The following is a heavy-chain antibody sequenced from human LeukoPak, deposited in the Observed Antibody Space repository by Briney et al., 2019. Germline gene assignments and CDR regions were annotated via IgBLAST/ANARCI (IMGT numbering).Heavy chain of an antibody. V-gene: IGHV1-69*06. CDR1: GGTFSSYA. CDR2: IIPIFGTA. D-gene: IGHD2-2*01. CDR3: ARDLYCSSTSCPMDV. J-gene: IGHJ6*04. Sequence: ASVKVSCKASGGTFSSYAISWVRQAPGQGLEWMGGIIPIFGTANYAQKVQGRVTITADKSTSTAYMELSSLRSEDTAVYYCARDLYCSSTSCPMDVWGKGTTVTVSS.